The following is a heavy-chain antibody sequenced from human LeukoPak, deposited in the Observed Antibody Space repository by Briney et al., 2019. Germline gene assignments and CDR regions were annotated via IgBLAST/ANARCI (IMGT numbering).Heavy chain of an antibody. CDR1: GYSFTNYG. CDR2: ITTYNGNT. V-gene: IGHV1-18*01. D-gene: IGHD3-22*01. Sequence: GASVKVSCKASGYSFTNYGISWVRQAPGQGLEWMGWITTYNGNTNYAQKFQGRVTMTTDTSTSTAYMELRSLRSDDTAVYYCAIVTMIVVLMGWFDPWGQGTLVTVSS. J-gene: IGHJ5*02. CDR3: AIVTMIVVLMGWFDP.